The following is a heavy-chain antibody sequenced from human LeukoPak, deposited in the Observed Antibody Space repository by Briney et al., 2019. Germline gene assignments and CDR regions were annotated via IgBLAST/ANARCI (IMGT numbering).Heavy chain of an antibody. CDR1: GGSFSGYY. Sequence: KSSETLSLTCAVYGGSFSGYYWSWIRQPPGKGLEWIGEINHSGSTNYNPSLESRVTISVDTSKNQFSLKLSSVTAADTAVYYCARLQYGGYWGQGTLVTVSS. V-gene: IGHV4-34*01. J-gene: IGHJ4*02. D-gene: IGHD5-24*01. CDR2: INHSGST. CDR3: ARLQYGGY.